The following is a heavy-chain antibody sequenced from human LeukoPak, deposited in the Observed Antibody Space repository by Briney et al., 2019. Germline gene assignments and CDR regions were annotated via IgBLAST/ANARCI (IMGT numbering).Heavy chain of an antibody. D-gene: IGHD3-10*01. CDR3: ARLTANYFGDERVYYFDY. V-gene: IGHV4-59*08. Sequence: SETPSLTCTVSGGSMSNYYWSWIRQPPGKRLEWIGSIYYSGTTNFNPSLKSRVTISIDTSKNQFSLKLNSVTAADTAVFYCARLTANYFGDERVYYFDYWGQGTLVTVSS. CDR2: IYYSGTT. J-gene: IGHJ4*02. CDR1: GGSMSNYY.